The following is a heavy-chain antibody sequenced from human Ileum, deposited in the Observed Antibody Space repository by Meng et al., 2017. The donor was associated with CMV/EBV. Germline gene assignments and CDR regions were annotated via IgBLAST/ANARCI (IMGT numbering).Heavy chain of an antibody. CDR1: GFTFSTFG. CDR2: ISPDGSQQ. D-gene: IGHD2-15*01. CDR3: VSDLVVAARADY. Sequence: QVQFVESGGGVVQPGGSLRLSCVVSGFTFSTFGMHWVRQAPGKGLEWVALISPDGSQQYFADSVEGRFSISRDNSKNTIYLQMDSLTPDDTAVYYCVSDLVVAARADYWGQGTLVTVSS. J-gene: IGHJ4*02. V-gene: IGHV3-30*19.